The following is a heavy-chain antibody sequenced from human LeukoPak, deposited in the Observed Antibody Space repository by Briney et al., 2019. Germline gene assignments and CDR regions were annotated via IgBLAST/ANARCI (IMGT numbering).Heavy chain of an antibody. Sequence: GASVKVSCKASGYTFTSYDINWVRQATGQGLEWMGWMNPNSGNTGYAQKFQGRVTMTRNTSISTAYMELSSLRSEDTAVYYCARGLTYYDFWSGSFNGYWFDPWGQGTLVTVSS. J-gene: IGHJ5*02. CDR1: GYTFTSYD. D-gene: IGHD3-3*01. V-gene: IGHV1-8*01. CDR3: ARGLTYYDFWSGSFNGYWFDP. CDR2: MNPNSGNT.